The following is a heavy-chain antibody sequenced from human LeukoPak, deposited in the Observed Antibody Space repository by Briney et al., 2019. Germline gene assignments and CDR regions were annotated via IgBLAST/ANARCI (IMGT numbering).Heavy chain of an antibody. CDR2: ISYDGSNK. CDR1: GFTFSSYA. J-gene: IGHJ5*02. CDR3: ARAPGGYNWFDP. Sequence: PGRSLRLSCAASGFTFSSYAMHWVRQAPGKGLEWVAVISYDGSNKYYADSVKGRFTISRDNSKNTLYLQMNSLRAEDTAVYYCARAPGGYNWFDPWGQGTLVTVSS. D-gene: IGHD3-10*01. V-gene: IGHV3-30-3*01.